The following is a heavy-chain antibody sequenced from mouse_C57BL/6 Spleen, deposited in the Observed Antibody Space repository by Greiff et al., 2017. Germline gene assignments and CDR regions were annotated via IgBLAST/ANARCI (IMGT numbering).Heavy chain of an antibody. CDR1: GYTFTSYW. J-gene: IGHJ2*01. CDR2: IYPGSGST. V-gene: IGHV1-55*01. D-gene: IGHD1-1*02. Sequence: QVQLQQPGAELVKPGASVKMSCKAPGYTFTSYWITWVKQRPGQGLEWIGDIYPGSGSTNYNEKFKSKATLTVDTSSNTAYMQLSSLTSAVAAVYYGARWNLWVDYWGQGTTLTVSS. CDR3: ARWNLWVDY.